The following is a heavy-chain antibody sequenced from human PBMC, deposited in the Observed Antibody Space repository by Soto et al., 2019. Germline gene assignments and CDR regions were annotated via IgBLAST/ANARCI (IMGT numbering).Heavy chain of an antibody. J-gene: IGHJ5*02. V-gene: IGHV4-4*02. CDR3: AREIGTAGGNNYFDP. Sequence: QVQLQESGPRLVKPSGSLSLTCGVSGGTVASSHWWSWVRQSPGGGLDWFGNVYHTGDTNFNPSLQSRVTISVDKSNNQFSLRLNSLTAADTAVYFCAREIGTAGGNNYFDPWGPGTLVTVSS. D-gene: IGHD2-21*02. CDR2: VYHTGDT. CDR1: GGTVASSHW.